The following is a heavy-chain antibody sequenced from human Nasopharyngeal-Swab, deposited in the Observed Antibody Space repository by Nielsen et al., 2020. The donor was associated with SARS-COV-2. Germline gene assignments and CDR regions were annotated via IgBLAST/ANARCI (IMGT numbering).Heavy chain of an antibody. Sequence: GESLKISCAASGFTFSSYGMHWVRQAPGKGLEWVAVIWYDGSNKYYADSVKGRFTISRDNSKNTLYLQMNSLRAEDTAVYYCARELYDEDDVYYDSSGYSSWGQGTLVTVSS. CDR3: ARELYDEDDVYYDSSGYSS. CDR1: GFTFSSYG. D-gene: IGHD3-22*01. J-gene: IGHJ4*02. CDR2: IWYDGSNK. V-gene: IGHV3-33*01.